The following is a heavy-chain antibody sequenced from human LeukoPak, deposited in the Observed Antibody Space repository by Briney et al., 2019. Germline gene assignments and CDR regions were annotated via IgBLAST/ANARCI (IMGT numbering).Heavy chain of an antibody. CDR2: VYNNGRT. Sequence: ASQTLSLTCTVSGDSSSTGDDYWTWIRQPAGKGREWIGRVYNNGRTTYNPSLESRVTISVDTSKNQFSLELSFVTAADTAVYYCAREYSSSAMGAFDIWGQGTMVTVSS. J-gene: IGHJ3*02. V-gene: IGHV4-61*02. CDR3: AREYSSSAMGAFDI. CDR1: GDSSSTGDDY. D-gene: IGHD6-13*01.